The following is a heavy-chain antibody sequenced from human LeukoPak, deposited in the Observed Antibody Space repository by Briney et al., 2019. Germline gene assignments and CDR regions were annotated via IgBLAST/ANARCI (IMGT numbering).Heavy chain of an antibody. V-gene: IGHV4-4*07. Sequence: PSETLSLTCTVSGGSISSYYWSWIRQPAGKGLEWIGRIYTSGSTNYNPSLKSRVTISVDTSKNQFSLKLSSVTAADTAAYYCARARIVVVVAATRLGGWFDPWGQGTLVTVSS. CDR3: ARARIVVVVAATRLGGWFDP. CDR2: IYTSGST. D-gene: IGHD2-15*01. CDR1: GGSISSYY. J-gene: IGHJ5*02.